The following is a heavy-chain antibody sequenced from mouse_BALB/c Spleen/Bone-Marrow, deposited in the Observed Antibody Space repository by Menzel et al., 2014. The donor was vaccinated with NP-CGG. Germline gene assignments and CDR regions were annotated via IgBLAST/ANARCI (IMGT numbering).Heavy chain of an antibody. D-gene: IGHD3-2*02. J-gene: IGHJ2*01. CDR3: ARNSGTWGFDY. Sequence: VKVVESGPGLVAPSQRLSIPCTVSGFSLSRYSVHWVRQPPGKGLEWLGMIWGGGSTDYNSALKSRLSISKDNSKSQVFLKMNSLQTDDTAMYYCARNSGTWGFDYWGQGTTLTVSS. CDR1: GFSLSRYS. V-gene: IGHV2-6-4*01. CDR2: IWGGGST.